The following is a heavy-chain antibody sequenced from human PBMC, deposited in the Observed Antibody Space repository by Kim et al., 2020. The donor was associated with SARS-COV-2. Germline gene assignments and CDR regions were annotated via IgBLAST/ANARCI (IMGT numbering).Heavy chain of an antibody. D-gene: IGHD6-19*01. J-gene: IGHJ4*02. Sequence: ANYAQKCQGRVTITADKSTSTAYMELSSLRSEDTAVYYCAGRGAGSGFDYWGQGTMVTVSS. V-gene: IGHV1-69*02. CDR2: A. CDR3: AGRGAGSGFDY.